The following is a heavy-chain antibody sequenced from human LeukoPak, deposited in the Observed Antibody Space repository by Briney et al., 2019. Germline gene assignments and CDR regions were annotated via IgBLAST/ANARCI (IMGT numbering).Heavy chain of an antibody. CDR1: GYTFTSYG. Sequence: ASVKVSCKASGYTFTSYGISWVRQAPGQGLEWMEWISAYNGNTNYAQKLQGRVTMTTDTSTSTAYMELRSLRSDDTAVYYCARRYYYDSSGYYEDAFDIWGQGTMVTVSS. D-gene: IGHD3-22*01. V-gene: IGHV1-18*01. CDR3: ARRYYYDSSGYYEDAFDI. J-gene: IGHJ3*02. CDR2: ISAYNGNT.